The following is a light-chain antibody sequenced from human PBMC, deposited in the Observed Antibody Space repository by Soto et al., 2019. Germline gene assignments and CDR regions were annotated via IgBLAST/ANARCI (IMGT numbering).Light chain of an antibody. V-gene: IGLV2-8*01. J-gene: IGLJ3*02. CDR3: TSYVGNDIWV. CDR2: EVT. Sequence: QSVLTQPPSASGFPGQSVTLSCTGTSSDVGAYKYVSWYQQYPGKAPKLMIYEVTKRPSGVPDRFSGSKSGNTASLTVSGLQAEDEADYYCTSYVGNDIWVFGGGTKLTVL. CDR1: SSDVGAYKY.